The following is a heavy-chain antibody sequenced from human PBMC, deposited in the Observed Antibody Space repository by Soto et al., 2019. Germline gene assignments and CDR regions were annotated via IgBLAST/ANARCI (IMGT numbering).Heavy chain of an antibody. CDR1: GYTFTGYY. Sequence: ASVKVSCKASGYTFTGYYMHWVRQAPGQGLEWMGWINPNSGGTNYAQKFQGRVTMTRDTSISTAYMELSRLRSDDTAVYYCAREGGNSSRWYWGWFDPCGQGPLVTVSS. V-gene: IGHV1-2*02. J-gene: IGHJ5*02. CDR2: INPNSGGT. D-gene: IGHD6-13*01. CDR3: AREGGNSSRWYWGWFDP.